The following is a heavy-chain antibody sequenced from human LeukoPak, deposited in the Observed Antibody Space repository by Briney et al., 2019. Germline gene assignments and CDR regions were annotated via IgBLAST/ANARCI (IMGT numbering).Heavy chain of an antibody. CDR1: GYTFTGYY. J-gene: IGHJ2*01. V-gene: IGHV7-4-1*02. CDR3: ARERAVAGDWYFDL. CDR2: INTNTGNP. Sequence: ASVKVSCKASGYTFTGYYMHWVRQAPGQGLEWMGWINTNTGNPTYAQGFTGRFVFSLDTSVSTAYLQISSLKAEDTAVYYCARERAVAGDWYFDLWGRGTLVTVSS. D-gene: IGHD6-19*01.